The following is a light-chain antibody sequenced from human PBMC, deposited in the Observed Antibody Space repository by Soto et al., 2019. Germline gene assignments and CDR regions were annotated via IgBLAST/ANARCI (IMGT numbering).Light chain of an antibody. J-gene: IGKJ4*01. CDR1: QSISPW. CDR2: KAS. CDR3: QQYNTYPLT. Sequence: DIQMTQSPSTLSASVGDSVTITCRASQSISPWLAWYQQKPGKAPTFLIYKASSLEGGVPSRFSGSGSGTEFNITISSLQPDDFATYYCQQYNTYPLTFGGGTTVEIK. V-gene: IGKV1-5*03.